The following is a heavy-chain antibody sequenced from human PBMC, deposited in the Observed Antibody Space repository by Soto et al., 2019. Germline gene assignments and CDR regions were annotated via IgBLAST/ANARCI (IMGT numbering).Heavy chain of an antibody. CDR3: ARRNNVVVPAAIYYYGMDV. CDR2: IDPSDSYT. J-gene: IGHJ6*02. Sequence: GESLKSSCKGSGYSFTSYWISWLRQMPGEGLEWMGRIDPSDSYTNYSPSFQGHVTISADKSISTAYLQWSSLKASDTAMYYCARRNNVVVPAAIYYYGMDVWGQGTTVTVSS. CDR1: GYSFTSYW. D-gene: IGHD2-2*01. V-gene: IGHV5-10-1*01.